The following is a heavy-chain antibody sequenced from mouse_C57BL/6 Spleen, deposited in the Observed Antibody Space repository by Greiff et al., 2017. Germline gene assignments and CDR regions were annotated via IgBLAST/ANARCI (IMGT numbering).Heavy chain of an antibody. CDR2: ISDGGSYT. V-gene: IGHV5-4*01. J-gene: IGHJ3*01. CDR3: ARDGVEGFAY. CDR1: GFTFSSYA. Sequence: EVKVVESGGGLVKPGGSLKLSCAASGFTFSSYAMSWVRQTPEKRLEWVATISDGGSYTYYPDNVKGRFTISRDNAKNNLYLQMSHLKSEDTAMYYCARDGVEGFAYWGQGTLVTVSA. D-gene: IGHD1-1*01.